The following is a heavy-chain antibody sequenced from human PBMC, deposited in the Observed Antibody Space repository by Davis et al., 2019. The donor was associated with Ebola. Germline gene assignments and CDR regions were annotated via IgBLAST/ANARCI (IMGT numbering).Heavy chain of an antibody. CDR3: ARGRFSGSYHFDY. CDR1: GGSFSGYY. D-gene: IGHD1-26*01. V-gene: IGHV4-34*01. J-gene: IGHJ4*02. Sequence: SETLSLTCAVYGGSFSGYYWSWIRQPPGKGLEWIGEINHSGSTNYNPSLKSRVTISVDTSKNQFSLKLSSVTAADTAVYYCARGRFSGSYHFDYWGQGTLVTVSS. CDR2: INHSGST.